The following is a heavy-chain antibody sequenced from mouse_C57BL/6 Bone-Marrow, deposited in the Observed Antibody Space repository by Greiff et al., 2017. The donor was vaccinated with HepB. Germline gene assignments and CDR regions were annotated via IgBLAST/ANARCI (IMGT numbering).Heavy chain of an antibody. D-gene: IGHD1-1*01. CDR1: GFSLTSYG. J-gene: IGHJ1*03. Sequence: VMLVESGPGLVQPSQSLSITCTVSGFSLTSYGVHWVRQSPGKGLEWLGVIWSGGSTDYNAAFISRLSISKDNSKSQVFFKMNSLQADDTAIYYCARMHYGSSSYWNFDVWGTGTTVTVSS. CDR2: IWSGGST. V-gene: IGHV2-2*01. CDR3: ARMHYGSSSYWNFDV.